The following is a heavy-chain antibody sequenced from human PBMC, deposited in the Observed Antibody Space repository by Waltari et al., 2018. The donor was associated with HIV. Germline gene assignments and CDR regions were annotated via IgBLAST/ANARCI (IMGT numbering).Heavy chain of an antibody. CDR3: ARDGFDVLLPAAMGNWFDP. CDR2: IYTSGST. D-gene: IGHD2-2*01. J-gene: IGHJ5*02. Sequence: QVQLQESGPGLVKTSETLSLTCIVSGGSINSFSWSWIRQPAGRGLEWIGHIYTSGSTNYNPSLKSRVTMSVDTSKNQFSLKLTSVTAADTAVYYCARDGFDVLLPAAMGNWFDPWGQGTLVTVSS. CDR1: GGSINSFS. V-gene: IGHV4-4*07.